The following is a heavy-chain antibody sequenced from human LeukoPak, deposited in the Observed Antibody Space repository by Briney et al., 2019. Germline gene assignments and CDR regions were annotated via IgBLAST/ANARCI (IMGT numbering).Heavy chain of an antibody. V-gene: IGHV3-48*03. CDR2: ISSSGSTI. J-gene: IGHJ6*04. CDR1: GFTFSSYE. CDR3: AELGITMIGGV. Sequence: PGGSLRLSCAASGFTFSSYEMNWVRQAPGKGLEWVSYISSSGSTIHYADSLKGRFTISRENPKNSLYLQMNSLRAEDTAVYYCAELGITMIGGVWGKGTTVTISS. D-gene: IGHD3-10*02.